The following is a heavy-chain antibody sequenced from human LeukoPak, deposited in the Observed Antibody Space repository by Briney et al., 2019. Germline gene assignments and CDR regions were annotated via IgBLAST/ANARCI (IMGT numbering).Heavy chain of an antibody. Sequence: GGSLRLSCAASGFTFSSYVMHWVRQAPGKGLEWVAVIWSDGSNKYYADSVKGRFTISRDNSKNTLYLQMNSLRAGDTAIYYCAKARGYSYANEFHLEHWGQGTLVTVSS. CDR1: GFTFSSYV. V-gene: IGHV3-33*06. J-gene: IGHJ1*01. CDR3: AKARGYSYANEFHLEH. CDR2: IWSDGSNK. D-gene: IGHD5-18*01.